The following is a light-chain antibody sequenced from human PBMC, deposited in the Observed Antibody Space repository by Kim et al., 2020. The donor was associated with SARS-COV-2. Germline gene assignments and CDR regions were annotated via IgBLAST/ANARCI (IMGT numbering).Light chain of an antibody. J-gene: IGKJ4*02. Sequence: ASVRDRVSVTWPASQGSSSGLAWYQQKAGKAAKLLIEDASSLESGDPSRFSGSGSGTDFALTISSLQPEDFATDYCQEFNNHPLTGGGGTKVDIK. V-gene: IGKV1D-13*01. CDR3: QEFNNHPLT. CDR2: DAS. CDR1: QGSSSG.